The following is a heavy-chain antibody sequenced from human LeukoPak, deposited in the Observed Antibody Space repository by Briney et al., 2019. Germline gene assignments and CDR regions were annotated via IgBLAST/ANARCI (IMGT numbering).Heavy chain of an antibody. CDR3: ARVEYGDYGFAFDI. V-gene: IGHV1-18*01. J-gene: IGHJ3*02. CDR2: ISAYNGNT. D-gene: IGHD4-17*01. Sequence: ASVKVSCKASGYTFTSYGISWVRQAPGQGLEWIGWISAYNGNTNYAQKLQGRVTMTTDTSTSTAYMELRSLRSDDTAVYYCARVEYGDYGFAFDIWGQGTMVTVSS. CDR1: GYTFTSYG.